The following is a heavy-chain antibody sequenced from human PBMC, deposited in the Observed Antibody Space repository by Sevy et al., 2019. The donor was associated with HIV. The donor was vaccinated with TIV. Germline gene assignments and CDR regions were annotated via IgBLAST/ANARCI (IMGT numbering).Heavy chain of an antibody. CDR1: GGSISSGGYS. Sequence: SETLSLTCAVSGGSISSGGYSWSWIRQPPGKGLEWIGYIYHSGSTYYNPSLQSRVTISVDRSKNQFSLKLSSVTAAATAVYYCARSGNYGDYLGYWGQGTLVTVSS. CDR2: IYHSGST. D-gene: IGHD4-17*01. V-gene: IGHV4-30-2*01. J-gene: IGHJ4*02. CDR3: ARSGNYGDYLGY.